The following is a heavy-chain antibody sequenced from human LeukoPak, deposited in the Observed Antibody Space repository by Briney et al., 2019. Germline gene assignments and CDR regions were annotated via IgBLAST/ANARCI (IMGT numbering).Heavy chain of an antibody. CDR2: INPNSGDT. V-gene: IGHV1-2*02. J-gene: IGHJ5*02. Sequence: GASVKVSCKASGYTFTGYYMHWVRQAPGQGLEWMGWINPNSGDTKYAQKFQGRVTMTRDTSISTAYMELSRLTSDDTAVYFCARGRFGEWDNWFDPWGQGTLVTVSS. D-gene: IGHD3-10*01. CDR1: GYTFTGYY. CDR3: ARGRFGEWDNWFDP.